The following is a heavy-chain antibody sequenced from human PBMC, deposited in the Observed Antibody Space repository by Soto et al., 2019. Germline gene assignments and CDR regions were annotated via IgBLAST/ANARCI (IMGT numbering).Heavy chain of an antibody. CDR2: ISGYNGNT. CDR3: ARDTAVTYNGMDV. Sequence: ASVKVSCKASGYTFIRYGISWVRQAPGQGLEWMGWISGYNGNTNYAQEDQGRVTMTTDRYTTTAYMELRSLTTDDTAVYYCARDTAVTYNGMDVWGQGTTVTVS. CDR1: GYTFIRYG. V-gene: IGHV1-18*01. D-gene: IGHD2-21*02. J-gene: IGHJ6*02.